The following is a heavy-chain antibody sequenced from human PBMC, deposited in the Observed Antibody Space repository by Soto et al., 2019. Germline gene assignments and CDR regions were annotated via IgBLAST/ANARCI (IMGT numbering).Heavy chain of an antibody. CDR1: GYTFTGYY. CDR3: ARDRGYCSSTSCYAGYYYGMDV. J-gene: IGHJ6*02. CDR2: INPNSGGT. D-gene: IGHD2-2*01. V-gene: IGHV1-2*04. Sequence: ASVKVSCKASGYTFTGYYMHWVRQAPGQGLEWMGWINPNSGGTNYAQKFQGWVTMTRDTSIGTAYMELSRLRSDDTAVYYCARDRGYCSSTSCYAGYYYGMDVWGQGTTVTVSS.